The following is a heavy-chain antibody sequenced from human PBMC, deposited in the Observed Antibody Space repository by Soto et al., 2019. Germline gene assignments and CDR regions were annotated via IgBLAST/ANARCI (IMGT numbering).Heavy chain of an antibody. CDR1: GGFISSYY. Sequence: ASETLSLTCTVAGGFISSYYWTWIRQPPGKGLEWIGHIYYSGSTNYNPSLKSRVTISVDTSTNQFSLKLSSVTAADTAVYYCARDQGYGDYDQYGMDVWGQGTTVTVSS. D-gene: IGHD4-17*01. CDR3: ARDQGYGDYDQYGMDV. V-gene: IGHV4-59*01. J-gene: IGHJ6*02. CDR2: IYYSGST.